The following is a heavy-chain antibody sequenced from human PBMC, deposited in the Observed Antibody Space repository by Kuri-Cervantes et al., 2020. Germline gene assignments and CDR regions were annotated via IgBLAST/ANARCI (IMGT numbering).Heavy chain of an antibody. CDR1: GFTFSSYA. D-gene: IGHD6-13*01. Sequence: GGSLRLSCAASGFTFSSYAMHWVRQAPGKGLEWVAVISYDGSNKYYADSVKGRFTISRDNSKNTLYLQMNSLRAEDAAVYYCAKGFIASIDYWDQGTLVTVSS. V-gene: IGHV3-30-3*01. CDR3: AKGFIASIDY. CDR2: ISYDGSNK. J-gene: IGHJ4*02.